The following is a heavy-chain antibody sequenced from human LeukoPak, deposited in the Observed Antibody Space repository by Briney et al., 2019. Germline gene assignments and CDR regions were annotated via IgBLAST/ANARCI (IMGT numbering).Heavy chain of an antibody. CDR2: IYYSGST. Sequence: SETLSLTCTVSGGSISSYYWSWIRQPPGRGLEWIGYIYYSGSTNYNPSLRSRVTISIDTSKKHFFLKLKSVTAADTAVYYCATGYGDFRVEGRYFYSWGQGTLVTVSS. J-gene: IGHJ4*02. CDR3: ATGYGDFRVEGRYFYS. V-gene: IGHV4-59*01. CDR1: GGSISSYY. D-gene: IGHD4-17*01.